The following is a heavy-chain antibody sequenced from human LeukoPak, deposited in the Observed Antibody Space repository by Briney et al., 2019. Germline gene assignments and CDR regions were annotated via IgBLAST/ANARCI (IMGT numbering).Heavy chain of an antibody. Sequence: SETLSLTCTVSGYSIRSGYYWGWIRQSPGKGLEWIASIHYTGSTYYNPSLKSRVIVSVDTSKNQFSLKLSSVTAVDTAVYYCARHRVITMVRGVVDYWGQGTLVTVSS. CDR2: IHYTGST. D-gene: IGHD3-10*01. CDR1: GYSIRSGYY. J-gene: IGHJ4*02. CDR3: ARHRVITMVRGVVDY. V-gene: IGHV4-38-2*02.